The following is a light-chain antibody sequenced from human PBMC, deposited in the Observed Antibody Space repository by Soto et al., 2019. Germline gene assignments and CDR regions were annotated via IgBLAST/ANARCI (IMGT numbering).Light chain of an antibody. CDR3: CSYAGTYSYVV. CDR2: EGT. J-gene: IGLJ2*01. Sequence: QSVLTQPASVSGSPGQSITISCTGTSSDVGSHNLVSWYQHHPGKAPKLMIYEGTKRPSGVSNRFSGSKSGNTASLTISGLQAEDEADYYCCSYAGTYSYVVFGGGTKLTVL. V-gene: IGLV2-23*01. CDR1: SSDVGSHNL.